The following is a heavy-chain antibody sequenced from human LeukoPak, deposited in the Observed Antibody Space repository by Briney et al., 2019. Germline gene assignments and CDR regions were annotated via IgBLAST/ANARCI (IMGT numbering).Heavy chain of an antibody. CDR3: ARTLLDYSSGYLDS. Sequence: ASVKVSCKAYGYTFTDYYIHWVRQAPGQGLEWMGRINPNSGDTNFAQKFQGRVTVTRDTPISTAYMELSRLRSDDTAGYYCARTLLDYSSGYLDSWGQGSLVTVSS. D-gene: IGHD3-22*01. CDR2: INPNSGDT. V-gene: IGHV1-2*06. J-gene: IGHJ4*02. CDR1: GYTFTDYY.